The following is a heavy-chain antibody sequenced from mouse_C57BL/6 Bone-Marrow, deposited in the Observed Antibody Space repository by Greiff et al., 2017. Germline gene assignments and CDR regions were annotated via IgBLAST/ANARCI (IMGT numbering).Heavy chain of an antibody. J-gene: IGHJ2*01. D-gene: IGHD2-5*01. CDR3: ARYHYSNYDYFDD. V-gene: IGHV14-3*01. CDR1: GFNIKNTY. Sequence: EVQLQQSVAELVRPGASVKLSCTASGFNIKNTYMNWVKQRPEQGLEWIGRIDPANGNNKYASKFQGKATITADTSSKTAYLQLRSLTSEDTAIYYCARYHYSNYDYFDDWGQGTTLTVSS. CDR2: IDPANGNN.